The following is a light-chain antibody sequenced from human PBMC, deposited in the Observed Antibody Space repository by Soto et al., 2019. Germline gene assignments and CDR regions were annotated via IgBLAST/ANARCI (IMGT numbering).Light chain of an antibody. V-gene: IGKV1-5*03. J-gene: IGKJ2*01. Sequence: DIQMTQSPSTLSASVGGRVTISCRASQSISSWLAWYQQKPGKAPKLLIYKASSLESGVPSRFSGSGSGTEFTLTISSLQPDDFATYYCQQYNSYWVTFGQGTKLEI. CDR1: QSISSW. CDR2: KAS. CDR3: QQYNSYWVT.